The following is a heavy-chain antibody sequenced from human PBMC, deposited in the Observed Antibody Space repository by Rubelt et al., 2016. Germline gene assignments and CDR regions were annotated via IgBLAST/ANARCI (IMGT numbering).Heavy chain of an antibody. V-gene: IGHV4-34*01. J-gene: IGHJ6*02. CDR3: ARLFTIFGVVGVGMDV. CDR2: INHSGST. CDR1: GGSFSGYY. Sequence: QVQLQQWGAGLLKPSETLSLTCAVYGGSFSGYYWSWIRQPPGTGLEWIGEINHSGSTNYNPSLKARVRISGDRARNQLSRKLSSVTAADTAVYYCARLFTIFGVVGVGMDVWGQGTTVTVSS. D-gene: IGHD3-3*01.